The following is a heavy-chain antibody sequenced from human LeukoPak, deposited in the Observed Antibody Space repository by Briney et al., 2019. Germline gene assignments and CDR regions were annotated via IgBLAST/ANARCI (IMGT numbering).Heavy chain of an antibody. V-gene: IGHV4-4*07. CDR1: DGSISSYY. J-gene: IGHJ5*02. D-gene: IGHD6-19*01. CDR3: ARDRTYSSGWYHNWFDP. CDR2: IYTSGST. Sequence: SETLSLTYAFPDGSISSYYWSWIRQPAGKGLEWIGRIYTSGSTNYNPSLKSRVTMSVDTSKNQFSLKLSSVTAADTAVCYCARDRTYSSGWYHNWFDPWGQGTLVTVSS.